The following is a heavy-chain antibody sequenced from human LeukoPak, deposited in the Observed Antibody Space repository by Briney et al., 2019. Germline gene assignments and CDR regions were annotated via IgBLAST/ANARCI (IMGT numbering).Heavy chain of an antibody. J-gene: IGHJ4*02. CDR2: ISPGDSDT. CDR1: GYSFTSNW. V-gene: IGHV5-51*01. CDR3: ARLWFGELLHNIDY. D-gene: IGHD3-10*01. Sequence: GESLKISCKGSGYSFTSNWIAWVRQLPGKGLEWRGIISPGDSDTRYSPSFQGQVTISADKSISTAYLQWSSLKASDSAMYYCARLWFGELLHNIDYWSQGTLVTVSS.